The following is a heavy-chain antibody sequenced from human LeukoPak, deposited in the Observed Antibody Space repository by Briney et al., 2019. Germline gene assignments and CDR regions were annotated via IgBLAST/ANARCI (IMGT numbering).Heavy chain of an antibody. Sequence: KPSETLSLTCTVSGGSISSSSYYWGWIRQPPGTGLEWIGSIYYSGSTYYNPSLKSRVTISVDTSKNQFSLKLSSVTAADTAVYYCARALGVRFDYWGQGTLVTVSS. CDR3: ARALGVRFDY. D-gene: IGHD2-8*01. J-gene: IGHJ4*02. CDR1: GGSISSSSYY. V-gene: IGHV4-39*07. CDR2: IYYSGST.